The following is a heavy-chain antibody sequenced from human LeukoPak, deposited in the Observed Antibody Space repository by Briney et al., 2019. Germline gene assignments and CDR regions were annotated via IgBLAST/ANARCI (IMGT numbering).Heavy chain of an antibody. CDR2: ISYDGSNK. V-gene: IGHV3-30*03. CDR1: GFTFSSYG. Sequence: PGRSLRLSCAASGFTFSSYGMHWVRQAPGKGLEWVAVISYDGSNKYYADPVKGRFTISRDNSKNTLYLQMNSLRAEDTAVYYCARPPVVGAPRFIFDYWGQGTLVAVSS. J-gene: IGHJ4*02. D-gene: IGHD3-22*01. CDR3: ARPPVVGAPRFIFDY.